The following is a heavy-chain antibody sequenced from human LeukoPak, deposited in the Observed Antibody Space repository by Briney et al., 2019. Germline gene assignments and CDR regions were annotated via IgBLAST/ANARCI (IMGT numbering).Heavy chain of an antibody. CDR3: ARYGSGSYKLDY. CDR1: GGTFSSYA. D-gene: IGHD3-10*01. CDR2: IIPIFGTA. V-gene: IGHV1-69*13. Sequence: SVKVSCKASGGTFSSYAISWVRQAPGQGLEWMGGIIPIFGTANYAQRFQGRVTITADESTSTAYMEPSSLRSEDTAVYYCARYGSGSYKLDYWGQGTLVTVSS. J-gene: IGHJ4*02.